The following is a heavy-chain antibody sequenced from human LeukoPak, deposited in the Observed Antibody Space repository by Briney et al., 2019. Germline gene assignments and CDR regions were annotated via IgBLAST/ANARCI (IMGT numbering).Heavy chain of an antibody. CDR3: ASRRYSSSWYDSSYYYYGMDV. Sequence: SQTLSLTCAVSGGSISSGGYSWSWIRQPPGKGLEWIGYIYHSGSTYYNPSLKSRVTISVDRSKNQFSLKLSSVTAADTAVYYCASRRYSSSWYDSSYYYYGMDVWGQGTTVTVSS. CDR2: IYHSGST. CDR1: GGSISSGGYS. V-gene: IGHV4-30-2*01. J-gene: IGHJ6*02. D-gene: IGHD6-13*01.